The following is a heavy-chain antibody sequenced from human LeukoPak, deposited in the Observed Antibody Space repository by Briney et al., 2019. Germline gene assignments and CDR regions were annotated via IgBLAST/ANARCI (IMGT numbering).Heavy chain of an antibody. D-gene: IGHD5-12*01. Sequence: GGSLRLSCTASGFTFSSYAMSWVRQAPGKGLEWVSVNSGSGGDTYYGDSVKGRFTISRDNSKNTLYLQMNSLRADDTAVYYCAKDGVATITFDYWGQGTLVTVSS. V-gene: IGHV3-23*01. CDR1: GFTFSSYA. CDR2: NSGSGGDT. CDR3: AKDGVATITFDY. J-gene: IGHJ4*02.